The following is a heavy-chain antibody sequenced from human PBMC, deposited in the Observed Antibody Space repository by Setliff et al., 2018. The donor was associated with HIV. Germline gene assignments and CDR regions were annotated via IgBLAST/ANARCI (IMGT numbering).Heavy chain of an antibody. CDR2: ISAYNGNT. Sequence: ASVKVSCKASGYTFTSYGISWVRQAPGQGLEWMGWISAYNGNTNYAQELQGRVTMTTDTSTSTACMELRSLRSDDTAVYYCAGDGAPYYYGSGRWGGYWGQGTLVTVSS. V-gene: IGHV1-18*01. J-gene: IGHJ4*02. D-gene: IGHD3-10*01. CDR3: AGDGAPYYYGSGRWGGY. CDR1: GYTFTSYG.